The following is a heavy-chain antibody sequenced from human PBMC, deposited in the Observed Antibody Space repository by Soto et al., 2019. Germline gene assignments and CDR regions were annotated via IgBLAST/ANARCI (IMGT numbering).Heavy chain of an antibody. J-gene: IGHJ4*02. CDR1: DGSISSGGFY. CDR3: ERFTHRISSSWFFTDY. Sequence: QVQLQETGPGMVEPSQTLSLTCIVSDGSISSGGFYWSWIRQHPGKGLQWIGYISYSGSTHYNPYLKSRVAMSVDTSKNQFALRLNSVTAAGTAVYYCERFTHRISSSWFFTDYWGQGTLVTVSS. CDR2: ISYSGST. D-gene: IGHD3-22*01. V-gene: IGHV4-31*03.